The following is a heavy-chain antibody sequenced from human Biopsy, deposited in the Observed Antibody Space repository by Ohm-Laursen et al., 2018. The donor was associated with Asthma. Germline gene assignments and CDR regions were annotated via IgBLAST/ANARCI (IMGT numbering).Heavy chain of an antibody. D-gene: IGHD6-6*01. CDR1: GDAMSTSGSY. V-gene: IGHV4-39*02. J-gene: IGHJ2*01. CDR2: IYYSGRT. Sequence: SETLSLTCIVSGDAMSTSGSYWGWIHQSPGKGLEWIGSIYYSGRTYYSPSLESRVTISADTSKNHFSLKVTSVTAADTAVYYCARAVSSSSYWYFDLWGRGDLVTVSS. CDR3: ARAVSSSSYWYFDL.